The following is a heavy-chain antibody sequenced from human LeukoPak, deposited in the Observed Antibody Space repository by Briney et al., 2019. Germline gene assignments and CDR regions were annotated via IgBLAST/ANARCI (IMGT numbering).Heavy chain of an antibody. D-gene: IGHD2-8*01. J-gene: IGHJ2*01. CDR1: DGSISSSTYY. CDR3: ARHTFTPVSWWYFDL. CDR2: IYYSGST. V-gene: IGHV4-39*01. Sequence: SETLSLTCTVSDGSISSSTYYWGWIRQPPGKGLEWIGSIYYSGSTYYNPSLKSRITISVDTSKNQFSLTLNSVTTAGTSVYYCARHTFTPVSWWYFDLWGRGTLVSVSS.